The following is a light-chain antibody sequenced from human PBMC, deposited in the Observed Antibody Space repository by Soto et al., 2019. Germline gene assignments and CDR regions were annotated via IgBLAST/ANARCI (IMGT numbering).Light chain of an antibody. CDR2: EAS. CDR1: QSVSSS. V-gene: IGKV3-11*01. J-gene: IGKJ5*01. CDR3: QQYGSSPIT. Sequence: EIVLTQSPATLSLCPGERATLSCRASQSVSSSLAWDQQKLGQAPRLLIYEASDRATGIPARFSGSGSGTHFTLIISSLEPEDFAVHYCQQYGSSPITFGQGTRLEIK.